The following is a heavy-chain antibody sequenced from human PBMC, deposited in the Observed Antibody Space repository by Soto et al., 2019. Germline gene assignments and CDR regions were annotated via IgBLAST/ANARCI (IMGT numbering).Heavy chain of an antibody. D-gene: IGHD6-13*01. J-gene: IGHJ6*02. CDR3: ARGKGGYSSRIYYYGMDV. CDR2: INHSGST. Sequence: SETLSLTCAVYGGSFSGYYWSWIRQPPGKGLEWIGEINHSGSTNYNPSLKSRVTISVDTSKNQFSLKLSSVTAADTAVYYCARGKGGYSSRIYYYGMDVWGQGTTVTVSS. CDR1: GGSFSGYY. V-gene: IGHV4-34*01.